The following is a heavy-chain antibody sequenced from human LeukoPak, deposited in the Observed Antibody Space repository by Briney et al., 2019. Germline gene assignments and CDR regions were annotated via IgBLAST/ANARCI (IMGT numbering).Heavy chain of an antibody. CDR1: GGSFSGSFSGYY. V-gene: IGHV4-34*01. CDR2: INHSGTV. Sequence: SETLSLTCAVFGGSFSGSFSGYYWSWIRQPPGKGLEWIGEINHSGTVNYNPSLKSRVTISLDTSKMQFSLKLSSVTAADTAVYYCARGKYYDYIWGSYRLSFDYWGQGTLVTVSS. CDR3: ARGKYYDYIWGSYRLSFDY. D-gene: IGHD3-16*02. J-gene: IGHJ4*02.